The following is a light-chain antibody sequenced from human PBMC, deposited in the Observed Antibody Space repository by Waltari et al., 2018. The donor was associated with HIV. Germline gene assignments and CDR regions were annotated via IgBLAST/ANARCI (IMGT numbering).Light chain of an antibody. CDR3: ATWDDTMSVV. Sequence: SLLTQPPSVSGAPGQRVNISCSGGPSNIGGNSVNWYRQLPGTAPILLIYNNDPRPSSVPVRCSGAMSATSASLVISGLQSDDEADYYGATWDDTMSVVFGGGTRLTVL. CDR1: PSNIGGNS. V-gene: IGLV1-44*01. CDR2: NND. J-gene: IGLJ2*01.